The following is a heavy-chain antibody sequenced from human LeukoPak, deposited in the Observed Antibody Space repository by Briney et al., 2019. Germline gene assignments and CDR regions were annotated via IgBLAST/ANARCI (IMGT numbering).Heavy chain of an antibody. CDR2: INPNSGGT. V-gene: IGHV1-2*06. D-gene: IGHD2-8*01. CDR3: ARSHRLNYYYYGMDV. J-gene: IGHJ6*02. CDR1: GYTFTGYY. Sequence: ASVKVSCKASGYTFTGYYMHWVRQAPGQGLEWMGRINPNSGGTNYAQKFQGRVTMTRDTSISTACMELSRLRSDDTAVYYCARSHRLNYYYYGMDVWGQGTTVTVSS.